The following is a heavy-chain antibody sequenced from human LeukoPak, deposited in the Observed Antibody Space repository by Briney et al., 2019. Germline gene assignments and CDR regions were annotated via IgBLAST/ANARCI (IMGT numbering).Heavy chain of an antibody. CDR1: GFTFSSYA. V-gene: IGHV3-48*04. CDR2: ISSSSSTI. Sequence: GGSLRLSCAASGFTFSSYAMSWVRQAPGKGLEWVSYISSSSSTIYYADSVKGRFTISRDNAKNSLYLQMKSLRAEDTAVYYCARDPGYGLGVDYGDYWGQGTLVTVSS. D-gene: IGHD3-10*01. CDR3: ARDPGYGLGVDYGDY. J-gene: IGHJ4*02.